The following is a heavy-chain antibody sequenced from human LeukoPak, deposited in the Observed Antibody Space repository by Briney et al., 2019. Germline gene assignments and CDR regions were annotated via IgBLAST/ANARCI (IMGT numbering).Heavy chain of an antibody. D-gene: IGHD1/OR15-1a*01. Sequence: PSETLSLTCTVSGGSISSYYWSWIRQPPGKGLEWIGSIYYSGSTYYNPSLKSRVTMSVDTSKNQFSLKLSSVTAADTAVYYCARTYYYYYYMDVWGKGTKVTVSS. CDR1: GGSISSYY. CDR3: ARTYYYYYYMDV. V-gene: IGHV4-59*04. CDR2: IYYSGST. J-gene: IGHJ6*03.